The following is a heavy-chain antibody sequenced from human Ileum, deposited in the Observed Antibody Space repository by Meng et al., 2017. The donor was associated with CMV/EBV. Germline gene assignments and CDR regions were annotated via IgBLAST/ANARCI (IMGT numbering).Heavy chain of an antibody. Sequence: GESLKISCAASGFTLSNYWMSWVRQAPGKGLEWVANIREDAGDIYYVGFVKGRFTITRDNAKNLVYQEMNSLRAEDTAVYYCARELVGTKATFDYWGQGTLVTVSS. V-gene: IGHV3-7*01. D-gene: IGHD1-26*01. CDR1: GFTLSNYW. J-gene: IGHJ4*02. CDR2: IREDAGDI. CDR3: ARELVGTKATFDY.